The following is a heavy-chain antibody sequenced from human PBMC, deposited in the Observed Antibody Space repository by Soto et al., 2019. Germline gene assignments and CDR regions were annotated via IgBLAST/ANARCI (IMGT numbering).Heavy chain of an antibody. Sequence: PGGSLRLSCAASGFTFSSYAMSWVRQAPGKGPEWVSAISGSGGTTLYADSVKGRFTISRDNSKNTLYLQMNSLRAEDTAVYYCAKDSGAVAGQEPQHWGQGTLVTVSS. CDR2: ISGSGGTT. J-gene: IGHJ1*01. D-gene: IGHD6-19*01. V-gene: IGHV3-23*01. CDR1: GFTFSSYA. CDR3: AKDSGAVAGQEPQH.